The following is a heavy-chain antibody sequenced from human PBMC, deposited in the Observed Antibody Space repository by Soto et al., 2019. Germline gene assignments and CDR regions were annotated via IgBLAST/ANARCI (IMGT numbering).Heavy chain of an antibody. J-gene: IGHJ4*02. CDR2: TSHDENFK. Sequence: QVQLVESGGGVVQPGRSLRLSCAASGFTFSAYAMHWVRQAPGKGLEWVAATSHDENFKYYADSVKGRFTISRDNSKNTLFLQMNSLRADDTAVYYCARQGGRAGIWYFDYWGQGSLVTVAS. D-gene: IGHD3-10*01. V-gene: IGHV3-30*04. CDR3: ARQGGRAGIWYFDY. CDR1: GFTFSAYA.